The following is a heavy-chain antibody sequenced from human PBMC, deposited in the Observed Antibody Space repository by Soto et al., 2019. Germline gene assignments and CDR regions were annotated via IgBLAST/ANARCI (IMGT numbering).Heavy chain of an antibody. CDR2: INPSGGST. V-gene: IGHV1-46*01. CDR3: TRGAARLTARDYYYYYMDV. D-gene: IGHD6-6*01. Sequence: VSLKVSCKASGYTFTIYDIHWVRQAPGKGLEWMGIINPSGGSTTNAQKFKARVTMTRDTSTSTVNMELRSLRSADTAEYYCTRGAARLTARDYYYYYMDVWGKGTTVTVSS. CDR1: GYTFTIYD. J-gene: IGHJ6*03.